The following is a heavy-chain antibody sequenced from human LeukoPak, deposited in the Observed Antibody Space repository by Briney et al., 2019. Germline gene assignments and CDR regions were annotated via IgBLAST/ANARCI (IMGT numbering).Heavy chain of an antibody. CDR1: GDSLSKYF. J-gene: IGHJ6*02. CDR3: AVSSGWYYYGMDV. CDR2: IHYSGST. Sequence: SETLSLTCSVSGDSLSKYFWSWIRQSPGKGLEWIGYIHYSGSTNYNPSLKSRVTISVDTSKNQFSLKLSSVTAADTAVYYCAVSSGWYYYGMDVWGQGTTVTVSS. D-gene: IGHD6-19*01. V-gene: IGHV4-59*12.